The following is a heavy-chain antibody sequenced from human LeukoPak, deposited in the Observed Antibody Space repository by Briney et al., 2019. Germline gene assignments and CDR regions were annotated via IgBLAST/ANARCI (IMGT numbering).Heavy chain of an antibody. CDR2: INHSGST. Sequence: SETLSLTCAVYGGSYSGYYWSWIRQPPGKGLEWIGEINHSGSTNYNPSLKSRVTISVDTPKNQFSLKLSSVTAADTAVYYCAGSGSYYAGAFDIWGQGTMVTVSS. J-gene: IGHJ3*02. V-gene: IGHV4-34*01. CDR3: AGSGSYYAGAFDI. CDR1: GGSYSGYY. D-gene: IGHD1-26*01.